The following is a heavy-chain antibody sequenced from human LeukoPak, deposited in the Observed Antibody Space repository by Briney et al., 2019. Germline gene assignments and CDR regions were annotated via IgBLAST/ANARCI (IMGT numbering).Heavy chain of an antibody. D-gene: IGHD5-24*01. CDR3: ARDAGWLQLSAFDI. V-gene: IGHV3-48*01. Sequence: PGGSLRLSCAASGFTFSSYSMNWVRQAPGKGLEWVSYISSSSSTIYYADFVKGRFTISRDNAKNSLYLQMNSLRAEDTAVYYCARDAGWLQLSAFDIWGQGTMVTVSS. CDR2: ISSSSSTI. CDR1: GFTFSSYS. J-gene: IGHJ3*02.